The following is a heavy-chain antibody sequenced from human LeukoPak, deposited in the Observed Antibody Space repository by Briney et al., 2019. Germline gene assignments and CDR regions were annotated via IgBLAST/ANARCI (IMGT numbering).Heavy chain of an antibody. CDR3: AKGSGQRGTFFDY. Sequence: GSLRLSCAASGFTVSSNYMSWVRQAPGKGLEWVSVIYSGGSTYYADSVKGRFTISRDNSKNTLYLQMNSLRAEDTAVYYCAKGSGQRGTFFDYWGQGTLVTVSS. V-gene: IGHV3-53*01. J-gene: IGHJ4*02. CDR2: IYSGGST. D-gene: IGHD1-1*01. CDR1: GFTVSSNY.